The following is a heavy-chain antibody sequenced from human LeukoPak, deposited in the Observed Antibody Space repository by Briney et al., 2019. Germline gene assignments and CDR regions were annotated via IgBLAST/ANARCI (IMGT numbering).Heavy chain of an antibody. V-gene: IGHV3-21*01. Sequence: GGSLRLSCAASGFTFRNHNMNWVRQAPGKGLEWVSSISESSSFIQYADSLKGRSAISRDNAKNSLYLQMNSLRAEDTAVYYCARQRGYCSSGVCRGWFDPWGQGTLVTVSS. D-gene: IGHD2-8*01. CDR1: GFTFRNHN. CDR3: ARQRGYCSSGVCRGWFDP. CDR2: ISESSSFI. J-gene: IGHJ5*02.